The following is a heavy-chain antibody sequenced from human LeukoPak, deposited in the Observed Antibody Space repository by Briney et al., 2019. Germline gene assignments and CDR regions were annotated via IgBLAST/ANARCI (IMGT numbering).Heavy chain of an antibody. Sequence: GGSLRLSCAASGFTFSSYSMTWVRQAPGKGLEWVSSISSSSSYIYYADSVKGRFTISRDNAKNSLYLQMNSLRAGDTAVYYCAREGYGDYYGMDVWGQGTTVTVSS. J-gene: IGHJ6*02. D-gene: IGHD4-17*01. CDR2: ISSSSSYI. CDR1: GFTFSSYS. V-gene: IGHV3-21*01. CDR3: AREGYGDYYGMDV.